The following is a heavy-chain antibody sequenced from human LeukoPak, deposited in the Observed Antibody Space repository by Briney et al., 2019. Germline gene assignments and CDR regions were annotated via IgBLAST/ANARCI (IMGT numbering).Heavy chain of an antibody. CDR2: INPNSGAT. Sequence: ASVKVSCKASAYTFTGYYVHWVRQAPGQGLEWMGWINPNSGATNFAQQFQGRVTMTRDTSITTTYMEVKRLTQNDTTMYYCARGGPSYGSGSYFQFEYWGQGTLVTVSS. CDR3: ARGGPSYGSGSYFQFEY. CDR1: AYTFTGYY. J-gene: IGHJ4*02. D-gene: IGHD3-10*01. V-gene: IGHV1-2*02.